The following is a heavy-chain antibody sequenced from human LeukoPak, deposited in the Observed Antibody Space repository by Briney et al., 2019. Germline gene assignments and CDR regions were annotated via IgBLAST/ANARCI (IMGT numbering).Heavy chain of an antibody. Sequence: KTSETLSLTCTVSGGSISSGDYYWSWIRQPPGKGLEWIGYIYYSGSTYYNPSLKSRVTISVDTSKNQFSLKLSSVTAADTAVYYCARCRGSSGYHFDFWGQGTLVTVSS. CDR3: ARCRGSSGYHFDF. V-gene: IGHV4-30-4*02. CDR1: GGSISSGDYY. CDR2: IYYSGST. J-gene: IGHJ4*02. D-gene: IGHD3-22*01.